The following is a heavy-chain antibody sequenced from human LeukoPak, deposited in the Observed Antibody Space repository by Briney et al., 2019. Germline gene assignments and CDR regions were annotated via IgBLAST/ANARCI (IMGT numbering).Heavy chain of an antibody. J-gene: IGHJ6*03. CDR2: IRYDVSDK. D-gene: IGHD6-13*01. CDR3: AKRARIAAAANYYYMDV. CDR1: GFTFNNYA. V-gene: IGHV3-30*02. Sequence: GGSLRLSCAASGFTFNNYAMHWVRQAPGKVLEWVAFIRYDVSDKNYADSVKGRFTISRDNSKNTLYLQMNSLRAEDTAVYYCAKRARIAAAANYYYMDVWGKGTTVTVSS.